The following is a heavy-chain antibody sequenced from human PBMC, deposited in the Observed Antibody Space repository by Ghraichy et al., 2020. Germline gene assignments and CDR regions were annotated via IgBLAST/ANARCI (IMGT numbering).Heavy chain of an antibody. J-gene: IGHJ6*02. CDR1: RLIFGRDW. CDR3: ARDTAGYGMDV. CDR2: IHQDGSET. Sequence: GGSLRLSCAASRLIFGRDWMSWVRQAPGKGLEWVANIHQDGSETYYVDYVKGRFIISRDNAKNSLYLQMNSLRDEDTAVYYCARDTAGYGMDVWGQGTTVTVSS. D-gene: IGHD6-19*01. V-gene: IGHV3-7*03.